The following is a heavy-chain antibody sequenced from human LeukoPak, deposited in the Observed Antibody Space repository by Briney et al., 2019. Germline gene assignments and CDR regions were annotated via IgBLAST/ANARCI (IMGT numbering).Heavy chain of an antibody. CDR2: ISSSGSTI. CDR3: ARALVVPAPRYYYGMDV. CDR1: GFTFSSYE. D-gene: IGHD2-2*01. V-gene: IGHV3-48*03. Sequence: GGSLRLSCAASGFTFSSYEMNWVRQAPGNGLEWVSYISSSGSTIYYADSVKGRFTISRDNAKNSLYLQMNSLRAEDTAVYYCARALVVPAPRYYYGMDVWGKGTTVTVSS. J-gene: IGHJ6*04.